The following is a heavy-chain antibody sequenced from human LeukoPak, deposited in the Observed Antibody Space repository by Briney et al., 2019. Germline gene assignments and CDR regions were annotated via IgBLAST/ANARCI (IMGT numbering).Heavy chain of an antibody. D-gene: IGHD1-20*01. Sequence: VSGPTLVNPTQTLTLTCPFSGFSLTTSGAGVGWIRQPPGKALEWIALIYWDDDKRYRPSLRSRLTITKDTSKNQVVPTMTNMDPVDTATSFCAHSPEYNWKAHLDSWGHGTLVTVSS. CDR1: GFSLTTSGAG. V-gene: IGHV2-5*02. J-gene: IGHJ5*01. CDR2: IYWDDDK. CDR3: AHSPEYNWKAHLDS.